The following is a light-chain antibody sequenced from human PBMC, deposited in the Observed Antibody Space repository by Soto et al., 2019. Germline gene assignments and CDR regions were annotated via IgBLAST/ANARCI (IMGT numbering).Light chain of an antibody. Sequence: EFGVTQSPGTLSLSPGERATLSCRASQTVRNNYLAWYQQKPGQAPRLLIYDASSRATGIPDRFSGGGSGTDFTLTISRLEPEDFAVYYCQQFSSYPHTFGGGTKVDIK. V-gene: IGKV3-20*01. CDR1: QTVRNNY. J-gene: IGKJ4*01. CDR3: QQFSSYPHT. CDR2: DAS.